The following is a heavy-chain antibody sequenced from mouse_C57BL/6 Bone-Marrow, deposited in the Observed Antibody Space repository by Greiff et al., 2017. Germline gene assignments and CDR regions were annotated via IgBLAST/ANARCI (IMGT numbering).Heavy chain of an antibody. CDR2: IDPSDSET. Sequence: QVQLQQPGAELVRPGSSVKLSCKASGYTFTSYWMHWVKQRPIQGLEWIGNIDPSDSETHYNQKFKDKATLTVDKSSSTAYMQLSSLTSEDSAVYYCAREDYYGSSNYAMDYWGQGTSVTVSS. CDR3: AREDYYGSSNYAMDY. D-gene: IGHD1-1*01. CDR1: GYTFTSYW. V-gene: IGHV1-52*01. J-gene: IGHJ4*01.